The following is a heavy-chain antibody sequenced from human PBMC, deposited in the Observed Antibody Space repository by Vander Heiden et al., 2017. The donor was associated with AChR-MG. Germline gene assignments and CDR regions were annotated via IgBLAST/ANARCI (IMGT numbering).Heavy chain of an antibody. V-gene: IGHV5-51*01. CDR2: IYPGDSDT. D-gene: IGHD1-7*01. CDR1: EYTFTSYW. Sequence: EVQLVQSGAEVKKPGGPRKIPGRGSEYTFTSYWIGWVRQMPGKGLEWMGIIYPGDSDTRYSPSFQGQVTISADKSISTAYLQWSSLKASDTAMYYCARHITGTTSWFDPWGQGTLVTVSS. CDR3: ARHITGTTSWFDP. J-gene: IGHJ5*02.